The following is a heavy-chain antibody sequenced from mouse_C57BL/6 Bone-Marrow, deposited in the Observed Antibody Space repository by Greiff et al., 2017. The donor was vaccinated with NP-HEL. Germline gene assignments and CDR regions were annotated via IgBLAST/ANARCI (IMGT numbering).Heavy chain of an antibody. CDR3: ARHDQGYGYFDV. V-gene: IGHV5-9*01. Sequence: EVKLVESGGGLVKPGGSLKLSCAASGFTFSSYTMSWVRQTPEKRLEWVATISGGGGNTYYPDSVKGRFTISRDNAKNTLYLQMSSLRSEDTALYYCARHDQGYGYFDVWGTGTTVTVSS. J-gene: IGHJ1*03. CDR1: GFTFSSYT. CDR2: ISGGGGNT.